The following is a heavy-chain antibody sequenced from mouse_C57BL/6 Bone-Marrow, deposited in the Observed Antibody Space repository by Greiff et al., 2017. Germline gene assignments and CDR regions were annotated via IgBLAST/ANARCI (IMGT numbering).Heavy chain of an antibody. D-gene: IGHD4-1*01. CDR3: APWALSDYYAMDY. CDR2: IYPGSGST. CDR1: GYTFTSYW. V-gene: IGHV1-55*01. Sequence: QVQLQQSGAELVKPGASVKMSCKASGYTFTSYWITWVKQRPGQGLEWIGDIYPGSGSTNYNEKFKSKATLTVDTSSSTAYMQLSSLTSEDSAVYYCAPWALSDYYAMDYWGQGTSVTVSS. J-gene: IGHJ4*01.